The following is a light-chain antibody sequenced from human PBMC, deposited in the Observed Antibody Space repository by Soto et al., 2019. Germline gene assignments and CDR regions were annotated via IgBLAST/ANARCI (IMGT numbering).Light chain of an antibody. Sequence: IVLTQSPGTLSLSPGERATLYCRASQSVSSNYLAWYQQKPGQAPRVLIYGASSRATGIPDRFSGSGSVADFTLTISRLEPEDFAVYYCQQYTTSPFTFGPGTKVDIK. CDR3: QQYTTSPFT. CDR1: QSVSSNY. V-gene: IGKV3-20*01. J-gene: IGKJ3*01. CDR2: GAS.